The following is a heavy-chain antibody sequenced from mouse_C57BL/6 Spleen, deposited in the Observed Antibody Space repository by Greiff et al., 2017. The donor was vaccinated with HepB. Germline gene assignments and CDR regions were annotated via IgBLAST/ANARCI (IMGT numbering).Heavy chain of an antibody. CDR1: GFTFSSYT. CDR3: ARHSHTYYFDY. CDR2: ISGGGGNT. J-gene: IGHJ2*01. V-gene: IGHV5-9*01. Sequence: EVQLVESGGGLVKPGGSLKLSCAASGFTFSSYTMSWVRQTPEKRLEWVATISGGGGNTYYPDSVKGRFTISRDNSKNTLYLQMSSLRSEDTALYYCARHSHTYYFDYWGQGTTLTVSS.